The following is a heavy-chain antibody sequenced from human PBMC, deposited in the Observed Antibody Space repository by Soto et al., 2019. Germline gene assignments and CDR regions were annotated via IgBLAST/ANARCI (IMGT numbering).Heavy chain of an antibody. D-gene: IGHD3-3*01. Sequence: QVQLVESGGGVVQPGRSLRLSCAASGFTFSSYGMHWVRQAPGKGLEWVAVIWYDGSNKYYADSVKGRFTISRDNSKNTLYLQMNSLRAEDTAVYYCARDLIGRTGPDYDFWSGHTPPYYWGQGTLVTVSS. J-gene: IGHJ4*02. CDR3: ARDLIGRTGPDYDFWSGHTPPYY. CDR1: GFTFSSYG. CDR2: IWYDGSNK. V-gene: IGHV3-33*01.